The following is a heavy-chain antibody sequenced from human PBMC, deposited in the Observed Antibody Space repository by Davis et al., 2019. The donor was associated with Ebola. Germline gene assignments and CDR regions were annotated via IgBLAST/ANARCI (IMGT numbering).Heavy chain of an antibody. CDR2: IYYSGST. CDR1: GGSISSYY. V-gene: IGHV4-59*08. Sequence: PSETLSLTCTVSGGSISSYYWSWIRQPPGKGLEWIGYIYYSGSTNYNPSLKSRVTISVDTSKNQFSLKLSSVTAADTAVYYCARHRAYYYGSGSPLDPWGQGTLVTVSS. D-gene: IGHD3-10*01. CDR3: ARHRAYYYGSGSPLDP. J-gene: IGHJ5*02.